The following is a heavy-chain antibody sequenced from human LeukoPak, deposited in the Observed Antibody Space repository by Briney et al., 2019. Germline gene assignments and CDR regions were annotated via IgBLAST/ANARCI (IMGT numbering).Heavy chain of an antibody. CDR2: INSDGSST. Sequence: GGSLRLSCAASGFTFSSYWMHWVRQAPGKGLVWVSRINSDGSSTSYADSVKGRFTISRDNAKNTLYLQMNSLRAEDTAVYYCARDGELTYYYDSSGYYSPFGDYRGQGTLVTVSS. CDR1: GFTFSSYW. D-gene: IGHD3-22*01. CDR3: ARDGELTYYYDSSGYYSPFGDY. V-gene: IGHV3-74*01. J-gene: IGHJ4*02.